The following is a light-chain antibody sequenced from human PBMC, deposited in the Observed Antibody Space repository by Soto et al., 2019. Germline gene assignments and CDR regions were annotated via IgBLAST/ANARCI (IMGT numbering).Light chain of an antibody. Sequence: QSALTQPASVSGSPGQSITISCTGTSSDVGGYNYVSWHQQHPGKAPKLMIYDVSNRPSGVSNRFSGSKSGNTASLTISGLQAADEADYYCSSYTSSTTYVFGTGTKLTVL. CDR1: SSDVGGYNY. CDR2: DVS. CDR3: SSYTSSTTYV. J-gene: IGLJ1*01. V-gene: IGLV2-14*01.